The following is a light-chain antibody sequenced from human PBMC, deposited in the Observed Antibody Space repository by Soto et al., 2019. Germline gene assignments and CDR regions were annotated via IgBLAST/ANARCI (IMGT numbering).Light chain of an antibody. CDR3: AAWDDSLRGVV. J-gene: IGLJ3*02. Sequence: QSVLTQPPSASGTPGQRVTISCSGGDSNIGSNPVYWYQQLPGTAPKLVIHTNDQRPSGVPDRFSGSKSGTSASLAIIGLRAEDEAHYYCAAWDDSLRGVVFGGGTKVTVL. CDR1: DSNIGSNP. V-gene: IGLV1-47*01. CDR2: TND.